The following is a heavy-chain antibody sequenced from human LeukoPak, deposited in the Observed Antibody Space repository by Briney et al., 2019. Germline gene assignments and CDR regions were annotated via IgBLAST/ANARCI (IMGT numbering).Heavy chain of an antibody. CDR2: LSDSGGRT. V-gene: IGHV3-23*01. Sequence: GGSLRLSCAASGFTFDSYVMTWVRQAPGKGLEWVSGLSDSGGRTYYADSVKGRFTISRDNSKNTLYLQMSSLRAEDTAVYYCAKGSPWGGTDYWGQGTLVTVSS. D-gene: IGHD7-27*01. CDR1: GFTFDSYV. J-gene: IGHJ4*02. CDR3: AKGSPWGGTDY.